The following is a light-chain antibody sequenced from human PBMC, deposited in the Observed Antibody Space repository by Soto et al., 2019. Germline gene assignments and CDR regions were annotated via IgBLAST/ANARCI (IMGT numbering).Light chain of an antibody. V-gene: IGLV2-14*01. CDR1: SSDVGGYNY. Sequence: QSVLTQPASVSGSPGQSITIACTGTSSDVGGYNYVSWYQQHPGKAPKLMIYDVSNRPSGVSNRFSGSKSGHTASLTISGLQAEDEADYYCSSYTSSSTPVFGGGTKLTVL. CDR2: DVS. CDR3: SSYTSSSTPV. J-gene: IGLJ2*01.